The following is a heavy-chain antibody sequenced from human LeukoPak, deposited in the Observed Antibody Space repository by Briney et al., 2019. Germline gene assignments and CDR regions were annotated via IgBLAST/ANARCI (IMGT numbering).Heavy chain of an antibody. CDR1: GYTFTSYY. CDR3: ARAKDDYGDYNWFDP. J-gene: IGHJ5*02. Sequence: GASVKVSCKASGYTFTSYYMHWVRQAPGQGLVWMGIINPSGGSTSYAQKFQGRVTMTRDTSTSTVYMELSSLRSEDTAVYYCARAKDDYGDYNWFDPWGQGTLVTVSS. D-gene: IGHD4-17*01. V-gene: IGHV1-46*01. CDR2: INPSGGST.